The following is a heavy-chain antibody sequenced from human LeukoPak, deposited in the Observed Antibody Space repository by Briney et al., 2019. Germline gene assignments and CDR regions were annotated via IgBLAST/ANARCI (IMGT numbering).Heavy chain of an antibody. V-gene: IGHV3-23*01. CDR1: GFTFSTYS. J-gene: IGHJ3*02. CDR2: IRHSDGNT. D-gene: IGHD1-26*01. Sequence: GGSLRLSCAASGFTFSTYSMYWVRQAPGKGLEWVSGIRHSDGNTYYADSVKGRFTISSDKSKNTLFLQMNSLKTEDTAVYYCTTVPHPYSGSYLDAFDIWGQGTMVTVSS. CDR3: TTVPHPYSGSYLDAFDI.